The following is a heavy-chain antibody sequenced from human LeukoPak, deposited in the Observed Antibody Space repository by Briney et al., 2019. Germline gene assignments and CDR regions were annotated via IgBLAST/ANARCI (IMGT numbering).Heavy chain of an antibody. V-gene: IGHV1-46*01. CDR2: INPSGGST. Sequence: ASVNVSCTASGYTFTSYYMHWVRQAPGQGLEWMGIINPSGGSTSYAQKFQGRVTMTRDTSTSTVYMELSSLRSEDTAVYYCARIPLWSNAFDIWGQGTMVTVSS. D-gene: IGHD3-10*01. J-gene: IGHJ3*02. CDR1: GYTFTSYY. CDR3: ARIPLWSNAFDI.